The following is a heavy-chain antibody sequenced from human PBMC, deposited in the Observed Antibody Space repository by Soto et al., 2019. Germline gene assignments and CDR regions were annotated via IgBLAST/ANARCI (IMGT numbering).Heavy chain of an antibody. D-gene: IGHD4-17*01. CDR1: GGSISSSSYY. J-gene: IGHJ4*02. V-gene: IGHV4-39*01. Sequence: SETLSLTCTVSGGSISSSSYYWGWIRQPPGKGLEWIGSIYYSGSTYYNPSLKSRVTISVDTSKNQFSLKLSSVTAADTAVYYCASHDYGDRIDPQFDYWGQGTLVTVSS. CDR2: IYYSGST. CDR3: ASHDYGDRIDPQFDY.